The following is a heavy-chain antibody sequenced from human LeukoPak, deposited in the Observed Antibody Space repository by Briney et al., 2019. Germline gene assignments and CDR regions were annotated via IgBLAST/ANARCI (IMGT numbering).Heavy chain of an antibody. V-gene: IGHV1-18*01. Sequence: ASVKVSCKASGYTFNNYGISWVRQAPGQGLEWMGRISAYNGNTNYAQKVQGRVTMTTDTSTSTTYMELRSLGSDDTAVYYCARGDIASGDWYFDLWGRGTLVTVSS. D-gene: IGHD2-15*01. CDR2: ISAYNGNT. CDR3: ARGDIASGDWYFDL. CDR1: GYTFNNYG. J-gene: IGHJ2*01.